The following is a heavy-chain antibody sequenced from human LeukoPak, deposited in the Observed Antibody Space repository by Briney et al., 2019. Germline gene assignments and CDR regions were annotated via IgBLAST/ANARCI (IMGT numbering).Heavy chain of an antibody. D-gene: IGHD3-16*01. CDR2: INHSGST. Sequence: SEALSLTCAVCGGSFSDYYWSWIRQPPGKGREWIGEINHSGSTNYKPSLKSRVTISVDTSKNQFSLKLSSVTAADTAVYYCASGAQARVMDYWGQGTLVTVSS. J-gene: IGHJ4*02. CDR3: ASGAQARVMDY. V-gene: IGHV4-34*01. CDR1: GGSFSDYY.